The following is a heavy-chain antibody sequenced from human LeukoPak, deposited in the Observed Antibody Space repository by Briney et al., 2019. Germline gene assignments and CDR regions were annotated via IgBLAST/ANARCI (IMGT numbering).Heavy chain of an antibody. CDR1: GGSISSYY. CDR2: IYYSGST. V-gene: IGHV4-59*01. J-gene: IGHJ4*02. D-gene: IGHD3-22*01. CDR3: ARVGDSSGYYWVDY. Sequence: SGTLSLTCTVSGGSISSYYWSWIRQPPGKGLEWIGYIYYSGSTNYNPSLKSRVTISVDTSKNQFSLKLSSVTAADTAVYYCARVGDSSGYYWVDYWGQGTLVTVSS.